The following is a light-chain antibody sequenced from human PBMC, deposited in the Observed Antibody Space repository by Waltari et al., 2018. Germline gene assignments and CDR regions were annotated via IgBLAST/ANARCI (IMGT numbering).Light chain of an antibody. CDR2: DAS. CDR3: QQRSNWPSLT. J-gene: IGKJ4*01. Sequence: EIVLTQSPATRSLSPGERDPLSCRASQSVSRYLAWYQQKPGQAPRLLIYDASSRATGIPARFSGSGSGTDFTLTISSLEPEDFAVYYCQQRSNWPSLTFGGGTKVEIK. CDR1: QSVSRY. V-gene: IGKV3-11*01.